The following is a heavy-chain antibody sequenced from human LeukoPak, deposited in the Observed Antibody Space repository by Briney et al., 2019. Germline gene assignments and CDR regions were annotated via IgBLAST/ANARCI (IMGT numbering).Heavy chain of an antibody. Sequence: SETLSLTCTVSGGSISSYYWSWIRQPPGKGLEWIGYIYYSGSTNYNPSLKSRVTISVDTSKNQFSLRLTSLTAADTAVYYCARSQRWNSNGWYYFDYWGQGTLVTVSS. J-gene: IGHJ4*02. V-gene: IGHV4-59*12. D-gene: IGHD6-19*01. CDR2: IYYSGST. CDR3: ARSQRWNSNGWYYFDY. CDR1: GGSISSYY.